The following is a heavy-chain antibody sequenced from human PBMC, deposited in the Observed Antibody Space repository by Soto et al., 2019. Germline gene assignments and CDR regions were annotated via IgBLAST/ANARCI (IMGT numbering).Heavy chain of an antibody. CDR2: ISYDGSNK. D-gene: IGHD3-10*01. J-gene: IGHJ5*02. CDR3: AKDDPSTQLLWFGES. Sequence: GGSLRLSCAGSGFTFSSYCMHLVLQAPGKWLEWVAVISYDGSNKYYADSVKGRFTISRDNSKNTLYLQMNSLRAEDTAVYYCAKDDPSTQLLWFGESWGQGTLVTVSS. CDR1: GFTFSSYC. V-gene: IGHV3-30*18.